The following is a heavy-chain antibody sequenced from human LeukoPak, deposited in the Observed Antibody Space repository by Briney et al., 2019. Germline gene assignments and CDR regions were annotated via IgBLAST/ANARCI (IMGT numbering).Heavy chain of an antibody. CDR1: GFTFSDYE. CDR3: ARAYSSVGSCDY. V-gene: IGHV3-48*03. CDR2: ISGTGSAI. D-gene: IGHD6-19*01. J-gene: IGHJ4*02. Sequence: GGSLRLSCATSGFTFSDYEMNWVRQAPGKGLEWVSYISGTGSAIYHADSVKGRFTISRDNAKHSLYLQMKSLRAEDTAFYYCARAYSSVGSCDYWGQGTLVTVSS.